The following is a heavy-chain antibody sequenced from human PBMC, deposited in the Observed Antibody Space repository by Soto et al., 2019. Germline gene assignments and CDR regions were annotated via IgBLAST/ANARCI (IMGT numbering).Heavy chain of an antibody. CDR1: GGSISSTGYY. J-gene: IGHJ4*02. CDR3: ARRPKRGSYSWCFDY. CDR2: VYYSGSA. Sequence: QLQLQESGPGLVKPSETLSLTCTVSGGSISSTGYYWGWIRQPPGKGLEWIGSVYYSGSANYNPSLKSRLTMSGDTSENQFSLKLISVTSADTAVYYCARRPKRGSYSWCFDYWGQGTLVTVCS. V-gene: IGHV4-39*01. D-gene: IGHD1-26*01.